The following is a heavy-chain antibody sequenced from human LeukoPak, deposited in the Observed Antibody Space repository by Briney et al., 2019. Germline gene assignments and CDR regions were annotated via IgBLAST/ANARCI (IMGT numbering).Heavy chain of an antibody. CDR2: MNPNSGNT. Sequence: ASVQVSFKASGYTFTSYHINSVRQPTGPAPDRMGCMNPNSGNTGYAQKFQGRVTITRDTSISTAYMELSRLRSDDTAVYYCASGGLIGYYYYYMDVWGKGTTVTVSS. CDR1: GYTFTSYH. V-gene: IGHV1-8*03. CDR3: ASGGLIGYYYYYMDV. J-gene: IGHJ6*03. D-gene: IGHD3-10*01.